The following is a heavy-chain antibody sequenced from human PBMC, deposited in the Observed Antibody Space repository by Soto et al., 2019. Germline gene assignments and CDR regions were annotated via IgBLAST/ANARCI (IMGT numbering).Heavy chain of an antibody. Sequence: PSATLSLTCALHGKSFPGYYWSWFRQPPGKGLEWIGEINHSGSTNYNPSLKSRVTISVDTSKNQFSLKLSSVTAADTAVYYCARRFKKWEPDAFDIWGQGTMVS. CDR3: ARRFKKWEPDAFDI. V-gene: IGHV4-34*01. D-gene: IGHD1-26*01. CDR2: INHSGST. J-gene: IGHJ3*02. CDR1: GKSFPGYY.